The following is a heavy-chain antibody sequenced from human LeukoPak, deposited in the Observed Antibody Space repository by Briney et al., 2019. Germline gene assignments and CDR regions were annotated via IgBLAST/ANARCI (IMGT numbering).Heavy chain of an antibody. J-gene: IGHJ4*02. V-gene: IGHV3-21*03. Sequence: GVSLRLSCAASGFTFSSYSMNCLRQAPGKGLEWVSSISSSSSYIYYGDSVKGRFTIPRDNAKNSLYLQMNSLRAEDTAVYNSARTPRVGIWFGEPYNWGQGTLVTVSS. CDR2: ISSSSSYI. CDR3: ARTPRVGIWFGEPYN. CDR1: GFTFSSYS. D-gene: IGHD3-10*01.